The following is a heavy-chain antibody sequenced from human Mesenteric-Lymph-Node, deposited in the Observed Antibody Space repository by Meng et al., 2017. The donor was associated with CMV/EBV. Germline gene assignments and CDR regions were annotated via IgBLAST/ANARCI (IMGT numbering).Heavy chain of an antibody. D-gene: IGHD1-26*01. CDR1: GFTVSSNY. V-gene: IGHV3-53*01. CDR2: TYSGSDT. J-gene: IGHJ5*02. CDR3: AKGTGSASSNSLHP. Sequence: GESLKISCADSGFTVSSNYMSWVRQAPGKGLEWVSVTYSGSDTYYSDSVKGRFTISRDNSKNNLFLQMNSLRVEDTAVYYCAKGTGSASSNSLHPWGQGTLVTVSS.